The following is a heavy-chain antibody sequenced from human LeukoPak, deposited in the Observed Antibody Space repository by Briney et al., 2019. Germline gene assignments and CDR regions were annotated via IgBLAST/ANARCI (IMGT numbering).Heavy chain of an antibody. CDR2: IKQDGSER. CDR1: GVTFSSHW. J-gene: IGHJ6*02. Sequence: PGGSLRLSCVVSGVTFSSHWMSWVRQAPGKGLERVANIKQDGSERYYVDSVKGRFTISRDDAKSSLYLQMNSLRAEDTAVYYCARRNAMDVWGQGTTVIVFS. V-gene: IGHV3-7*03. CDR3: ARRNAMDV.